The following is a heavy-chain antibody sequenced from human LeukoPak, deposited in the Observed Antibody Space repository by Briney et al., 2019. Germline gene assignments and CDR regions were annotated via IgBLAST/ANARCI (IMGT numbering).Heavy chain of an antibody. CDR3: ATALLRASTYMDV. CDR2: IGVSGTST. V-gene: IGHV3-23*01. D-gene: IGHD1-1*01. J-gene: IGHJ6*03. CDR1: GFTFRTYA. Sequence: GGSLRLSCAASGFTFRTYAVNWVRQAPGKGLEWVSGIGVSGTSTYYADSVKGRFTISRDNSKNTLYLQINSLRAEDTAVYYCATALLRASTYMDVWGKGTTVTVSS.